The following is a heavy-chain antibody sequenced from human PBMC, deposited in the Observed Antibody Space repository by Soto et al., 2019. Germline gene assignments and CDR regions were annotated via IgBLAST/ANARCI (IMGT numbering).Heavy chain of an antibody. CDR2: ISYDGSNK. D-gene: IGHD4-17*01. CDR1: GFTFSSYG. Sequence: QVQLVESGGGVVQPGRSLRLSCAASGFTFSSYGMHWVRQAPGKGLEWVAVISYDGSNKYYADSVKGRFTISRDNAKNSLYLQMNSLRAEDTAVYYCARLRPGWNWFDPWGQGTLVTVSS. CDR3: ARLRPGWNWFDP. V-gene: IGHV3-30*03. J-gene: IGHJ5*02.